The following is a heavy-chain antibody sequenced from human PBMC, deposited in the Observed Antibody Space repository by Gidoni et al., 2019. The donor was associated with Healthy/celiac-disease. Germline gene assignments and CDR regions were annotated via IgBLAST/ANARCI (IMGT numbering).Heavy chain of an antibody. D-gene: IGHD1-26*01. CDR1: GGSISSYY. V-gene: IGHV4-59*01. J-gene: IGHJ4*02. CDR2: IYYSGST. Sequence: QVQLQESGPGLVKPSETLSLTCTVSGGSISSYYWSWIRQPPGKGLEWIGYIYYSGSTNYNPSLKSRVTISVDTSKNQFSLKLSSVTAADTAVYYCARYRVRYYFDYWGQGTLVTVSS. CDR3: ARYRVRYYFDY.